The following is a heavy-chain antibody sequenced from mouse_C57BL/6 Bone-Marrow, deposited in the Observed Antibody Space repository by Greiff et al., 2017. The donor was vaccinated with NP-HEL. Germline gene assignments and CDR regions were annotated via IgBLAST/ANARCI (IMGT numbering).Heavy chain of an antibody. CDR2: IHPNSGST. Sequence: VQLQQSGAELVKPGASVKLSCKASGYTFTSYWMHWVKQRPGQGLEWIGMIHPNSGSTNYNEKFKSKATLTVDKSSSTAYMQLSSLTSEDSAVYYCARGPYYSNYYAMDYWGQGTSVTVSS. CDR1: GYTFTSYW. J-gene: IGHJ4*01. V-gene: IGHV1-64*01. CDR3: ARGPYYSNYYAMDY. D-gene: IGHD2-5*01.